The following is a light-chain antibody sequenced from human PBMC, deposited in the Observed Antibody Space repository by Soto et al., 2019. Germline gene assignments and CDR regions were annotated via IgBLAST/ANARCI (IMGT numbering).Light chain of an antibody. CDR1: SSDVGGYDY. Sequence: ALTQPPSASGSPGQSVTIPCTGTSSDVGGYDYVSWYQQRPGKAPKLLIHEVTKRPSGVPDRFSGSKSGNTASLTVSGLQAEDEADYYCSSYAGRTLYVFGTGTKVTVL. CDR2: EVT. V-gene: IGLV2-8*01. J-gene: IGLJ1*01. CDR3: SSYAGRTLYV.